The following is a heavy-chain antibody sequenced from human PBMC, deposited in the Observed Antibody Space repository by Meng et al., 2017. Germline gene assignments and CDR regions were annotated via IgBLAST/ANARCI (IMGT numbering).Heavy chain of an antibody. CDR1: GFTFSSYW. CDR2: INSDGSST. D-gene: IGHD6-19*01. Sequence: VRVVGVAGVLIQPWGSLGRSCAASGFTFSSYWMHWVRQAPGKGLVWVSRINSDGSSTSYADSVKCRFTISRDNAKNTLYLQMNSLRAEDTAVYYCAREPRTPFYSSNWFDPWGQGTLVTVSS. V-gene: IGHV3-74*01. CDR3: AREPRTPFYSSNWFDP. J-gene: IGHJ5*02.